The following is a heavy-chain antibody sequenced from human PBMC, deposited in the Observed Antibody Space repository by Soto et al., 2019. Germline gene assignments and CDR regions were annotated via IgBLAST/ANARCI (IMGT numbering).Heavy chain of an antibody. D-gene: IGHD5-12*01. Sequence: QITLKESGPPLVKPTQTLTLTCTFSGFSLSTSGVGVGWIRQPPVKALEWLALIYWDDDKRYSPSLKSRLTITKDTSKNQVVLTMTNMDPVDTATYYCAHYSDSGYMHGYFDYWGQGTLVTVSS. CDR3: AHYSDSGYMHGYFDY. V-gene: IGHV2-5*02. CDR2: IYWDDDK. J-gene: IGHJ4*02. CDR1: GFSLSTSGVG.